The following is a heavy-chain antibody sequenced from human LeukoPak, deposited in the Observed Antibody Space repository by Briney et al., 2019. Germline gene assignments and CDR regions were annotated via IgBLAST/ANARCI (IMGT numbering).Heavy chain of an antibody. CDR3: AKDPTRNYDFWSGYYFYGMDV. J-gene: IGHJ6*02. CDR1: GFTFDDYA. V-gene: IGHV3-9*01. D-gene: IGHD3-3*01. Sequence: SRSLRLSCAASGFTFDDYAMHWVRQAPGKGLEWVSGISWNSGSIGYADSVKGRFTISRDNAKNSLYLQMNSLRAEDTALYYCAKDPTRNYDFWSGYYFYGMDVWGQGTTVTVSS. CDR2: ISWNSGSI.